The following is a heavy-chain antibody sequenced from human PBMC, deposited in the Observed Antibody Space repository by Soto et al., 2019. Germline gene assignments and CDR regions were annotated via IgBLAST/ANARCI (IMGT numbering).Heavy chain of an antibody. J-gene: IGHJ4*02. V-gene: IGHV3-23*01. D-gene: IGHD5-12*01. CDR3: AKENSGYEK. Sequence: GGSLRLSCAASGFTFSNYVMSWVRQAPGKGLEWVSAISSGGSTFFADSVKGRFIISRDNFKNTLYLQMNSLRVEDTAVYYCAKENSGYEKWGQGTLVTVSS. CDR1: GFTFSNYV. CDR2: ISSGGST.